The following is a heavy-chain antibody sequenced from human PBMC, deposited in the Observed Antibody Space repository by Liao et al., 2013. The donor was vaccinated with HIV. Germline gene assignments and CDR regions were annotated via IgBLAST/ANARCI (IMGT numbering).Heavy chain of an antibody. CDR3: ARGGGEGTITSFRFRRFD. J-gene: IGHJ5*02. Sequence: QMQLQESGPGLVKPSETLSLTCIVSGGSISSYYWSWIRQSPGKGLEWIGYIYYSGSTNYNPSLKSRVTISVDTSKNQFSLKLSSVTAADTAVYYCARGGGEGTITSFRFRRFD. D-gene: IGHD1/OR15-1a*01. CDR2: IYYSGST. V-gene: IGHV4-59*01. CDR1: GGSISSYY.